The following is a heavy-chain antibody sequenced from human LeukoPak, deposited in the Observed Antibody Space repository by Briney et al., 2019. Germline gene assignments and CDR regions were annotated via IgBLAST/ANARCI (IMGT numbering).Heavy chain of an antibody. CDR1: GFTFSSYA. CDR3: AKCDDYVWGSLDY. V-gene: IGHV3-23*01. CDR2: ISGSGDST. D-gene: IGHD3-16*01. J-gene: IGHJ4*02. Sequence: GGSLTLSCAASGFTFSSYAMSWVRQAQGKGLEWVSAISGSGDSTYYADSVKGRFTISRDNSKNTLYLQMNSLRVEDTAVYYCAKCDDYVWGSLDYWGQGTLVTVSS.